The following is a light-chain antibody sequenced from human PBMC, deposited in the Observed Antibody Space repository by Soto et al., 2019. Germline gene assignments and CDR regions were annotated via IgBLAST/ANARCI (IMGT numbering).Light chain of an antibody. CDR1: SSDVGAYIY. CDR2: DVI. CDR3: CSYAGSYTHV. Sequence: QSALTQPRSVSGSPGQSVTFSCTGTSSDVGAYIYVSWYQQHPGKAPKLIIYDVIKRPSGVPDRFSGSKSGNMASLTISGLQAEDEADYYCCSYAGSYTHVFGTGTKVTVL. V-gene: IGLV2-11*01. J-gene: IGLJ1*01.